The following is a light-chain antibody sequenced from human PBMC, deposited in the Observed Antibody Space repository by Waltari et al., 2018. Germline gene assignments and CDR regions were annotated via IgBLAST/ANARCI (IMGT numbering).Light chain of an antibody. J-gene: IGKJ1*01. V-gene: IGKV1-8*01. CDR1: QSVSTY. Sequence: AIRMTQSPSSLSASTGYTVTITCRASQSVSTYLAWYQQKPGKAPKLLIYAASTLQRGVPSRFSGSGSGTDFTLSISCLQSEDFATYYCQQYYDYLRTFGQGTKVEIK. CDR3: QQYYDYLRT. CDR2: AAS.